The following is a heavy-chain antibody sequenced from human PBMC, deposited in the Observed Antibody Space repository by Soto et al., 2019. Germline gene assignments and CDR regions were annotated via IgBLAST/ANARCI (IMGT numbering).Heavy chain of an antibody. CDR3: ARACSVVRVYYFDY. Sequence: QPVGSLRLSCAASGFTFSSYEMNWVSPAPGKGLEWVSYISSSGSTIYYADSVKGRFTISRDNAKNSLYLQMNSLRAEDTAVYYCARACSVVRVYYFDYWGQGTLVTVSS. V-gene: IGHV3-48*03. CDR2: ISSSGSTI. D-gene: IGHD2-15*01. CDR1: GFTFSSYE. J-gene: IGHJ4*02.